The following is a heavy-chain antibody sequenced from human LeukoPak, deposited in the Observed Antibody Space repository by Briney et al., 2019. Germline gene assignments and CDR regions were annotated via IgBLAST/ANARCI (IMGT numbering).Heavy chain of an antibody. CDR3: ARLYVGAPHFDY. D-gene: IGHD1-26*01. CDR1: GGSFSDYY. CDR2: INHSGSS. Sequence: SETLSLTCAVYGGSFSDYYWSWIRQPPGKGLEWIGEINHSGSSNYNPSLKSRVIISVDTSKNQFSLKLSSVTAADTAVYYCARLYVGAPHFDYWGQGTLVTVSS. J-gene: IGHJ4*02. V-gene: IGHV4-34*01.